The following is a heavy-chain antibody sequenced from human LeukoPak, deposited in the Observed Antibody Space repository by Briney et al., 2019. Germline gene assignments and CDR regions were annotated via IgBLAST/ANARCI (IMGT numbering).Heavy chain of an antibody. V-gene: IGHV3-48*04. Sequence: PGGSLRLSCAASGFTFSSYSMNWVRQAPGKGLEWVSYISSSGSTIYYADSVKGRFTISRDNAKNPLYLQMNSLRAEDTAVYSCAELGITMIGGVWGKGTTVTISS. J-gene: IGHJ6*04. D-gene: IGHD3-10*02. CDR3: AELGITMIGGV. CDR1: GFTFSSYS. CDR2: ISSSGSTI.